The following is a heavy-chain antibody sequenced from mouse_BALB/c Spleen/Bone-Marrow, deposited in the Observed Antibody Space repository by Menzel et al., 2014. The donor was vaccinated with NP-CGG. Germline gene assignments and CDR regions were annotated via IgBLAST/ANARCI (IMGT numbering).Heavy chain of an antibody. CDR1: GFNIKDTY. Sequence: VQLQQSGAGLVKPGASVKLSCTASGFNIKDTYMHWVKQRPEQGLEWIGRIDPANGNTKYDPKFQGKATITADTFSNTAYLQLSSLTSEDTAVYYCARWEYYAMDYWGQGTSVTVST. D-gene: IGHD4-1*01. V-gene: IGHV14-3*02. CDR2: IDPANGNT. J-gene: IGHJ4*01. CDR3: ARWEYYAMDY.